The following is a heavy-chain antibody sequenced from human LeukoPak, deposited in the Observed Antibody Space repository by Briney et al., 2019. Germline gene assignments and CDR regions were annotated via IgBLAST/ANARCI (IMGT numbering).Heavy chain of an antibody. D-gene: IGHD2-2*01. Sequence: PSETLSLTCAVYGGSFSGYYWSWIRQPPGKGLEWIGEINHSGSTNYNPSLKSRVTISVDTSKNQFSLKLSSVTAADTAVYYCARGSTGRWRNFDYWGQGTLVTVSS. V-gene: IGHV4-34*01. CDR1: GGSFSGYY. J-gene: IGHJ4*02. CDR3: ARGSTGRWRNFDY. CDR2: INHSGST.